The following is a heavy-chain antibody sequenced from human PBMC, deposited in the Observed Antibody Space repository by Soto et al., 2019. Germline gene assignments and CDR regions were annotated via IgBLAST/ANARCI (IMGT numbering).Heavy chain of an antibody. CDR1: GGSFSGYY. D-gene: IGHD2-2*01. Sequence: SETLSLTCAVYGGSFSGYYWSWIRQPPGKGLEWIGEINHSGSTNYNPSLKSRVTISVDTSKNQFSLKLSSVTAADTAVYYCARGSDIVVVPAANNYYYYMDVWGKGTTVTVSS. V-gene: IGHV4-34*01. CDR3: ARGSDIVVVPAANNYYYYMDV. CDR2: INHSGST. J-gene: IGHJ6*03.